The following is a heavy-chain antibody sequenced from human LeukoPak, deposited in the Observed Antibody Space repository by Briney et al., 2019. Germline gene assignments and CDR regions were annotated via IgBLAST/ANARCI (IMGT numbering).Heavy chain of an antibody. Sequence: PGRSLRLSCAASGFTFDDYVMHWVRQAPGKGLEWVSGISWNSGSIGYADSVKGRFTISRDNAKNSLYLQMNSLRAEDTALYYCAKDGTNCSGGSCYSGYYYYGMDVWGQGTTVTVSS. D-gene: IGHD2-15*01. J-gene: IGHJ6*02. CDR2: ISWNSGSI. CDR3: AKDGTNCSGGSCYSGYYYYGMDV. V-gene: IGHV3-9*01. CDR1: GFTFDDYV.